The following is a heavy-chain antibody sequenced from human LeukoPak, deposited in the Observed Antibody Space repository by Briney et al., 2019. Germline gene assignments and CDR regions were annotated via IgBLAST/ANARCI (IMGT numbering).Heavy chain of an antibody. V-gene: IGHV1-69*04. Sequence: SVKVSCKASGGTFSSYAISWVRQAPGQGLEWMGRFIPILGIANYAQKFQGRVTITADKSTSTAYMELSSLRSEDTAVYYCARVYYDFWSGNFYYYYGMDVWGQGTTVTVSS. CDR3: ARVYYDFWSGNFYYYYGMDV. D-gene: IGHD3-3*01. CDR1: GGTFSSYA. CDR2: FIPILGIA. J-gene: IGHJ6*02.